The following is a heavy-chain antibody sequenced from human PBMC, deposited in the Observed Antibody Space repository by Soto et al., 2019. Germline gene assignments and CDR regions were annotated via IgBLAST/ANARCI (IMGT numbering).Heavy chain of an antibody. CDR1: GFTFGSYW. CDR2: IKEDGSKT. Sequence: EVQLVESGGGLVQPGESLRLSCVASGFTFGSYWMSWVRQAPGKGLEWVSNIKEDGSKTYYVDSVKGRFTISRDNAKNSLYLQMNNLRAEDTAVYYCARGGPPGGGWWSYWGGGTLVTVSS. CDR3: ARGGPPGGGWWSY. D-gene: IGHD2-8*02. V-gene: IGHV3-7*01. J-gene: IGHJ4*02.